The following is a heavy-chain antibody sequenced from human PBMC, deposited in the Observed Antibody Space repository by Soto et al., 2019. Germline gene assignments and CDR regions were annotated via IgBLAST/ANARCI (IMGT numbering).Heavy chain of an antibody. CDR2: INPSRGGT. Sequence: QVQLVQSGAEVKKPGASVRVSCKASAYTFTSYYVHWVRQAPGQGPEWMGMINPSRGGTDYAQKFQGRVTMTRDTSTTTFYMELSSLRSEDTAIYYCTRSIITTAGTDAFYLWGQGTLVTVSS. D-gene: IGHD6-13*01. J-gene: IGHJ3*01. CDR3: TRSIITTAGTDAFYL. V-gene: IGHV1-46*03. CDR1: AYTFTSYY.